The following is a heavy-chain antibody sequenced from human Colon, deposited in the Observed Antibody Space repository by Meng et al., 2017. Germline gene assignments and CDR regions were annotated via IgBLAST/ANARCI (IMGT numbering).Heavy chain of an antibody. CDR3: ARDGSGRGHY. CDR2: INHSGST. D-gene: IGHD6-19*01. CDR1: GSSISSGYY. J-gene: IGHJ4*02. V-gene: IGHV4-38-2*02. Sequence: SETLSLTCAVSGSSISSGYYWGWIRLAPGKGLEWIGSINHSGSTFYNPSLKSRVTISLDTSKKQLSLEVNSVTAADTAVYYCARDGSGRGHYWGQGTLVTVSS.